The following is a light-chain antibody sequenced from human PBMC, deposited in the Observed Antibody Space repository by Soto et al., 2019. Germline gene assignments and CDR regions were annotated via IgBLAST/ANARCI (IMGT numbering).Light chain of an antibody. CDR2: TDY. J-gene: IGLJ2*01. Sequence: QSVLTQPPSASGTPGQRVTISCSGTSSNIGTYTVNWYQQLPGTAPKLLIYTDYQRPSGVPDRFSGSKSGTSASLAINGLQAEDEADYYCQSYDSILSGVVFGGGTKLTVL. CDR1: SSNIGTYT. CDR3: QSYDSILSGVV. V-gene: IGLV1-44*01.